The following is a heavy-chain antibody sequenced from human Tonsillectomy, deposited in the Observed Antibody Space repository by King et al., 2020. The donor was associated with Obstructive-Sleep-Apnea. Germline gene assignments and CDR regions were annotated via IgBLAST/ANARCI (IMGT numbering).Heavy chain of an antibody. CDR2: ISWNSGSI. D-gene: IGHD2-21*02. Sequence: VQLVESGGGLVQPGRSLRLSCAASGFTFDDYAMHWVRQAPGKGLEWVSGISWNSGSIGYADSVKGRFTISRDNAKNSLYLQMNSLRAEDTALYYCATGISAYCGGDCYSYFDYWGQGTLVTVSS. CDR3: ATGISAYCGGDCYSYFDY. CDR1: GFTFDDYA. V-gene: IGHV3-9*01. J-gene: IGHJ4*02.